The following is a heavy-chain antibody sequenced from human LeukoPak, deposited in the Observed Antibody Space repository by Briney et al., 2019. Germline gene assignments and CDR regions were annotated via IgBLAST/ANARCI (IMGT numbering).Heavy chain of an antibody. CDR1: GYTFTSYD. Sequence: ASVKVSCKASGYTFTSYDINWVRQATGQGLEWMGWMNPNSGNTGYAQKFQGRVTMARNTSISTAYMELSSLRSEDTAVYYCARALMVRGVIIKIDYWGQGTLVTVSS. V-gene: IGHV1-8*01. CDR2: MNPNSGNT. CDR3: ARALMVRGVIIKIDY. D-gene: IGHD3-10*01. J-gene: IGHJ4*02.